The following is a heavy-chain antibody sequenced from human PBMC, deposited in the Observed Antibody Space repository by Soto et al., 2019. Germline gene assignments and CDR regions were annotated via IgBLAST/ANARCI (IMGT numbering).Heavy chain of an antibody. CDR2: IYHSGST. Sequence: SETLSLTCAVSGGSISSSNWWSWVRQPPGKGLEWIGEIYHSGSTNYNPSLKSRVTISVDKSKNQFSLKLSSVTAADTAVYYCARGLRRQLLSWFDPWGQGTLVTVSS. CDR1: GGSISSSNW. J-gene: IGHJ5*02. D-gene: IGHD2-2*01. V-gene: IGHV4-4*02. CDR3: ARGLRRQLLSWFDP.